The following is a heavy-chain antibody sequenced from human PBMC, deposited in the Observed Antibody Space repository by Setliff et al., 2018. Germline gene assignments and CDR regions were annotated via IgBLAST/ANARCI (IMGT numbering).Heavy chain of an antibody. CDR3: LRIRLVPHGHS. CDR1: DGSISNAY. V-gene: IGHV4-59*08. Sequence: PSETLSLTCTVSDGSISNAYWSWIRQSPGKGLEWIGYIYDTGSTNSDPSLKSRVTMSVDTSKNHFSLRLSSVTAADTAVYYCLRIRLVPHGHSWGQGTLVTVSS. D-gene: IGHD2-15*01. CDR2: IYDTGST. J-gene: IGHJ4*02.